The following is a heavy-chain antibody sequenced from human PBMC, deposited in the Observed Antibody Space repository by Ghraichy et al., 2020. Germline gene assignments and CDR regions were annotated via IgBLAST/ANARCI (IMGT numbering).Heavy chain of an antibody. CDR3: AKDTNVVIVGASHFDY. Sequence: GGSLRRSCAASGFTFSNFAMIWVRQAPGKGLEWVSVIGSNGGNTYYADSVKGRFTISRDNSKNTVYLQMDSLRAEDTAVYYCAKDTNVVIVGASHFDYWGHGTLVTVSS. CDR1: GFTFSNFA. D-gene: IGHD3-22*01. V-gene: IGHV3-23*01. CDR2: IGSNGGNT. J-gene: IGHJ4*01.